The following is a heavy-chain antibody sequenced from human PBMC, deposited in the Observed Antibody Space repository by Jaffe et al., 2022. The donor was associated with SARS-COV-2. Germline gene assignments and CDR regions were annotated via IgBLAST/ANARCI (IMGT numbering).Heavy chain of an antibody. CDR2: ISYDGSNK. J-gene: IGHJ3*02. CDR3: AKDFGDHDAFDI. Sequence: QVQLVESGGGVVQPGRSLRLSCAASGFTFSSYGMHWVRQAPGKGLEWVAVISYDGSNKYYADSVKGRFTISRDNSKNTLYLQMNSLRAEDTAVYYCAKDFGDHDAFDIWGQGTMVTVSS. D-gene: IGHD4-17*01. V-gene: IGHV3-30*18. CDR1: GFTFSSYG.